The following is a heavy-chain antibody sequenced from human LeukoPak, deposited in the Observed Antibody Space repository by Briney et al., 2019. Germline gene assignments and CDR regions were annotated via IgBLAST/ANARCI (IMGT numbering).Heavy chain of an antibody. CDR3: AGRSQWLPHLDY. CDR2: IYYSGST. V-gene: IGHV4-59*01. CDR1: GGSISSYY. J-gene: IGHJ4*02. Sequence: SETLSLTCTVSGGSISSYYWSWIRQPPGKGLEWIGYIYYSGSTNYNPSLKSRVTISVDTSKNQFSLKLSSVTAADTAVYYCAGRSQWLPHLDYWGQGTLVTVSS. D-gene: IGHD6-19*01.